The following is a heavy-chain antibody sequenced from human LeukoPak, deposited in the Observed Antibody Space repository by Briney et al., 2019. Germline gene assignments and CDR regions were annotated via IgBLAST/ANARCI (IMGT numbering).Heavy chain of an antibody. CDR2: IRDRGSNR. CDR1: GFTFNNYP. CDR3: AKVRANRFASFDY. V-gene: IGHV3-23*01. D-gene: IGHD1/OR15-1a*01. Sequence: SGGTLRLSCAASGFTFNNYPMSWVRQAPGKGLEWVSTIRDRGSNRYYADSVKGRFTISTDNSKDTLYLQMNSLRAEDTAVYYCAKVRANRFASFDYWGQGTLVTVSS. J-gene: IGHJ4*02.